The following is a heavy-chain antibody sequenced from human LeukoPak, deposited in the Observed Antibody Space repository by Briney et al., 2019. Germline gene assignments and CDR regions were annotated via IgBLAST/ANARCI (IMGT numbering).Heavy chain of an antibody. D-gene: IGHD3-16*02. J-gene: IGHJ4*02. CDR1: GYTFTSYD. Sequence: ASVKVSCKASGYTFTSYDINWVRQATGQGLEWMGWMNPNSGNTGYAQKFQGRVTMTKNTSISTAYMELSSLRAEDTAVYYCAKEEEMYRYFYFDYWGQGTLVTVSS. V-gene: IGHV1-8*01. CDR3: AKEEEMYRYFYFDY. CDR2: MNPNSGNT.